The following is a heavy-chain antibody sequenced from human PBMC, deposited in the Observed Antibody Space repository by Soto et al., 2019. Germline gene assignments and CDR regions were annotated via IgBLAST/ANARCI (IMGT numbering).Heavy chain of an antibody. CDR1: GFTFSSYS. J-gene: IGHJ4*02. Sequence: QVQLVESGGGVVQPGRSLRLSCAASGFTFSSYSMHWVRQAPGKGLEWVAVISYDGSNKYYADSVKGRFTISRDNSKNTLYLQMNSLRAEDTAVYYCAKDPGGQAVALDYWGQGTLVTVSS. D-gene: IGHD6-19*01. CDR2: ISYDGSNK. V-gene: IGHV3-30*18. CDR3: AKDPGGQAVALDY.